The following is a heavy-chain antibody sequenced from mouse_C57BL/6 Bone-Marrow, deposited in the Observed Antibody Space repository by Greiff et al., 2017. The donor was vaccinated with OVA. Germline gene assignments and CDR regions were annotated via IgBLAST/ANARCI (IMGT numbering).Heavy chain of an antibody. J-gene: IGHJ2*01. CDR3: ARGSDY. CDR1: GYTFTSYW. Sequence: QVQLQQSGAELVRPGTSVKLSCKASGYTFTSYWMHWVKQRPGQGLEWIGVIDPSDSYTNYNQKFKGKATLTVDTSSSTAYMQLSSLTSEDSAVYYCARGSDYWGQGTTLTVSS. V-gene: IGHV1-59*01. CDR2: IDPSDSYT.